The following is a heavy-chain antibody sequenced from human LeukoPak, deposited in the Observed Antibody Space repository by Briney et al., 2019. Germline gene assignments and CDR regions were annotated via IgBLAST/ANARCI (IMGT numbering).Heavy chain of an antibody. Sequence: ASVKVSCKASGYTFAMYDINWVRQATGQGLEWMGWMNPNSGNTGYAQKFQGGVTMTRDTSISTVYIELSSLTSDDTAVYFCARGARGAGSYFPDYWGQGTPVTVSS. D-gene: IGHD1-26*01. J-gene: IGHJ4*02. V-gene: IGHV1-8*01. CDR3: ARGARGAGSYFPDY. CDR2: MNPNSGNT. CDR1: GYTFAMYD.